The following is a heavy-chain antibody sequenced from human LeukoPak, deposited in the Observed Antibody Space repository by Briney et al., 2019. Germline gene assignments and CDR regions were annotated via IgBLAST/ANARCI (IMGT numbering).Heavy chain of an antibody. V-gene: IGHV6-1*01. CDR2: TYYRSKWYN. D-gene: IGHD6-19*01. J-gene: IGHJ6*02. CDR3: ARFTPVALFPHTNYGMDV. Sequence: SQTLSLTCAISGDSVSSNSAAWNWIRQSPSRGLEWLGRTYYRSKWYNDYAVSVKGRITINPNTSKNQFSLQLNSVTPEDTAVYYCARFTPVALFPHTNYGMDVWGQGTTVTVSS. CDR1: GDSVSSNSAA.